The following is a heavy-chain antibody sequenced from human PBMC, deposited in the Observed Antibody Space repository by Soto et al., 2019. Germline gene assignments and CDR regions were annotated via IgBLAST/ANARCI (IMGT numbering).Heavy chain of an antibody. CDR1: GGSFRNYY. CDR2: VNHSGEA. D-gene: IGHD3-10*01. CDR3: TRAEGFPRSWFDP. Sequence: PSETMSLTCGEYGGSFRNYYWIWVRQPPGKGLEWIGEVNHSGEATYNPSLQSRVTISLDTSNNHFSLKMTSLTAADTALYFCTRAEGFPRSWFDPWGQGTQVTVSS. V-gene: IGHV4-34*01. J-gene: IGHJ5*02.